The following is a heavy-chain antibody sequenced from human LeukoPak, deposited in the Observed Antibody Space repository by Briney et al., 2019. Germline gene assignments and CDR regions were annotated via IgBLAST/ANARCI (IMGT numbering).Heavy chain of an antibody. J-gene: IGHJ6*02. Sequence: RQAPGQGXEWMGWINPNSGGTNYAQKFQGWVTMTRDTSISTAYMELSRLRSDDTAVYYCARGGYSSGWYSLDYYYGMDVWGQGTTVTVSS. V-gene: IGHV1-2*04. CDR2: INPNSGGT. CDR3: ARGGYSSGWYSLDYYYGMDV. D-gene: IGHD6-19*01.